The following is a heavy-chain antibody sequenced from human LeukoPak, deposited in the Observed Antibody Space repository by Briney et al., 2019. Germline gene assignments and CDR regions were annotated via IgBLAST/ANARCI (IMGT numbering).Heavy chain of an antibody. CDR2: IYTSGST. J-gene: IGHJ4*02. Sequence: SETLSLTCTVSGGSISSYYWSWIRQPVGKGLEWIGRIYTSGSTNYNPSLKSRVTMPVDTSKNQFSLKLSSVTAADTAVYYCARDTVAGLYFDYWGQGTLVTVFS. V-gene: IGHV4-4*07. CDR1: GGSISSYY. CDR3: ARDTVAGLYFDY. D-gene: IGHD6-19*01.